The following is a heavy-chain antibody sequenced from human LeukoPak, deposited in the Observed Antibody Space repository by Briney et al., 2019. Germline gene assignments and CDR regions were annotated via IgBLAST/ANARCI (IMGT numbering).Heavy chain of an antibody. CDR2: ISAYNGNT. CDR3: ARGREDIVVVPAASPYYFDY. Sequence: GASVKVSCKASGYTFTSYGISWVRQAPGQGLEWMGWISAYNGNTNYAQKLQGRVTMTTDTSTSTAYMELRSLRSDDTAVYYCARGREDIVVVPAASPYYFDYWGQGTLVTVSS. CDR1: GYTFTSYG. J-gene: IGHJ4*02. V-gene: IGHV1-18*01. D-gene: IGHD2-2*01.